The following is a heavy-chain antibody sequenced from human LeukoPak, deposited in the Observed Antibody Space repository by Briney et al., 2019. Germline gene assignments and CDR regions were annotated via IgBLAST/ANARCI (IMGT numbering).Heavy chain of an antibody. V-gene: IGHV1-69*04. CDR1: GGTFSSYA. J-gene: IGHJ5*02. CDR2: IIPILGIA. CDR3: ARGPGLPSQTPFDP. D-gene: IGHD2-15*01. Sequence: VASVKVSCKASGGTFSSYAISWVRQAPGQGLEWMGRIIPILGIANYAQKFQGRVTITADKSTSTAYMELSSLRSEDTAVYYWARGPGLPSQTPFDPWGQGTLVTVSS.